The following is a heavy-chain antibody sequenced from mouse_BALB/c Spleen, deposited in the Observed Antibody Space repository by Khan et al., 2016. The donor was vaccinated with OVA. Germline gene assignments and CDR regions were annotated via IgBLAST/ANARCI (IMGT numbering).Heavy chain of an antibody. D-gene: IGHD1-1*01. Sequence: EVQLKQSGPGLVKPSQSLSLTCTVTGYSITSDYAWNWIRQFPGNKLEWVGYISYSGRTSYNPSLKSRISITRDTSKNQFFLQLSSVTTEDTATXYCARSVTITTAVATDFDYWGQGTTLTVSS. J-gene: IGHJ2*01. CDR3: ARSVTITTAVATDFDY. CDR2: ISYSGRT. CDR1: GYSITSDYA. V-gene: IGHV3-2*02.